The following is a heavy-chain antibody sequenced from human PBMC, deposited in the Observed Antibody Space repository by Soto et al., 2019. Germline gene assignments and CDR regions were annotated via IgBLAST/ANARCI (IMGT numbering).Heavy chain of an antibody. Sequence: ASVKVSCKTSGYTFTTYGLIWVRQAPGQGLELMGWISGYNGNTNYAQRFQGRVTMTTDTSTSTAYMELRSLKSDDTAVYYCARSLVVETAPDYWGQGTLVTVSS. CDR1: GYTFTTYG. J-gene: IGHJ4*02. CDR2: ISGYNGNT. CDR3: ARSLVVETAPDY. D-gene: IGHD2-21*02. V-gene: IGHV1-18*01.